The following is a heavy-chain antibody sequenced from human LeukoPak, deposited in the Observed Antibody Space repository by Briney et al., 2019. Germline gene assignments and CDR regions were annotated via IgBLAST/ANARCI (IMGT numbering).Heavy chain of an antibody. CDR3: ARTPISSWSYYFDY. CDR2: INHSGST. CDR1: GGSSSSYY. V-gene: IGHV4-34*01. Sequence: SETLSLTCTVSGGSSSSYYWSWIRQPPGKGLEWIGEINHSGSTNYNPSLKSRVTISVDTSKNQFSLKLSSVTAADTAVYYCARTPISSWSYYFDYWGQGTLVTVSS. D-gene: IGHD6-13*01. J-gene: IGHJ4*02.